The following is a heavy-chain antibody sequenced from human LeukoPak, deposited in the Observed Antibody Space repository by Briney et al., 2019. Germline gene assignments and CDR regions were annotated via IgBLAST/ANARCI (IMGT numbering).Heavy chain of an antibody. J-gene: IGHJ3*01. Sequence: GGSLRLSCAASGFSLSNYYMFWARQAPGKGLEWVSVIYATGNTYYANSVKGRFTISRDNSENTLYLQMNSLRVGDTAVYYCARHSDSPNYPDTDSFDLWGQGTTVTVSS. CDR2: IYATGNT. CDR3: ARHSDSPNYPDTDSFDL. V-gene: IGHV3-53*01. CDR1: GFSLSNYY. D-gene: IGHD3-22*01.